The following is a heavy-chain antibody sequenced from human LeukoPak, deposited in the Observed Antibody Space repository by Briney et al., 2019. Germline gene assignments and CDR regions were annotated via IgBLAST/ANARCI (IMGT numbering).Heavy chain of an antibody. CDR3: ARDRGTNIVVNYFDS. Sequence: SETLSLICTVSGGSISSSSYYWGWIRQPPGKGLEWIGSIYYSGSTYYNPSLKSRVTISVDTSKNQFSLKLTSVTAADTAVYYCARDRGTNIVVNYFDSWGQGTLVTVSS. V-gene: IGHV4-39*07. J-gene: IGHJ4*02. D-gene: IGHD3-22*01. CDR1: GGSISSSSYY. CDR2: IYYSGST.